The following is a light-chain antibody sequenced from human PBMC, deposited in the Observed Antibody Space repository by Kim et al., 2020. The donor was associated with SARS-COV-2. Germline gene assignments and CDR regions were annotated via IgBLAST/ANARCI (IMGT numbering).Light chain of an antibody. Sequence: ASGEDRVTITCGASKNSSNYVKWYQWKAGKAPHLLIYAATNLQGGVPTRFSGGGAGTDFTLTVSSLQPEDFATYYCQQSHSTPLTFGQGTRLEIK. CDR2: AAT. V-gene: IGKV1-39*01. J-gene: IGKJ5*01. CDR1: KNSSNY. CDR3: QQSHSTPLT.